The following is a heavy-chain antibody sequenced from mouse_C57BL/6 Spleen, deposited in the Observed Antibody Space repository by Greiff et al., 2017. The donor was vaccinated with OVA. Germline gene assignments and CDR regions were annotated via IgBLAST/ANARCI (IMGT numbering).Heavy chain of an antibody. V-gene: IGHV3-6*01. J-gene: IGHJ2*01. D-gene: IGHD1-2*01. CDR3: ASGVYGYYFDY. Sequence: EVQLVESGPGLVKPSQSLSLTCSVTGYSITSGYYWNWNRQFPENKLEWMGYISYDGSTNYNQSIKNRISITRDTSKNQLFLKLNSVTTEDTATYYSASGVYGYYFDYWGQGTTLTVSS. CDR2: ISYDGST. CDR1: GYSITSGYY.